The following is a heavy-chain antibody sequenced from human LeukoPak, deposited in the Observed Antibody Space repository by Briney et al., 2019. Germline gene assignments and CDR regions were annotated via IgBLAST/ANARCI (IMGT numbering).Heavy chain of an antibody. J-gene: IGHJ2*01. V-gene: IGHV4-34*01. Sequence: SETLSLTCAVYGGSFSGDYWSWIRQPPGKGLEWIGEINYSGSTNYNPSLKSRVAISVDTSKNQFSLKLSSVTAADTAVYYCARGVRRYFDLWGRGTLVTVSS. CDR1: GGSFSGDY. CDR3: ARGVRRYFDL. CDR2: INYSGST.